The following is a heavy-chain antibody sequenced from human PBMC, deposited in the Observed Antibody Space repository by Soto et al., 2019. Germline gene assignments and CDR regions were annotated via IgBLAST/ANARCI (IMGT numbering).Heavy chain of an antibody. Sequence: QVQLVQSGAEVKKPGSSVKVSCKASGGTFSSYAISWVRQAPGQGLEWMGGIIPIFGTANYAQKFQGSVTRAXXXRKRGAGQDQXXLXYXXKAVYYGARDLELYRHSVVVPAARPGDYYYYRMDLWGQGAQGTVSS. CDR1: GGTFSSYA. CDR2: IIPIFGTA. D-gene: IGHD2-2*01. CDR3: ARDLELYRHSVVVPAARPGDYYYYRMDL. V-gene: IGHV1-69*05. J-gene: IGHJ6*02.